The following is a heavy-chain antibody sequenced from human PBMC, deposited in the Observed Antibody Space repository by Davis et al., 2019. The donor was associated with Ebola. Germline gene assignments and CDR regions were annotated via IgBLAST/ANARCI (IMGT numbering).Heavy chain of an antibody. J-gene: IGHJ4*02. CDR1: GIMFRSYW. D-gene: IGHD3-3*01. Sequence: ESLKIPCAFPGIMFRSYWMSRVRQGPGKGLEWVVVIDVDGGAKYYMDTVRGRFTISRDNAKNSLSLQMNSLRVEDTAVYYCATFEVGTSWGQGALVNVSS. CDR2: IDVDGGAK. V-gene: IGHV3-7*01. CDR3: ATFEVGTS.